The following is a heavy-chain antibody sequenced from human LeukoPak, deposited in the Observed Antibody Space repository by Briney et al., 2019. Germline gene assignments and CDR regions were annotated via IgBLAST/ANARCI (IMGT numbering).Heavy chain of an antibody. CDR2: IYYSGST. Sequence: PSETLSLTCAVSGGSISSGGYSWSWIRQPPGKGLEWIGYIYYSGSTYYNPSLKSRVTISVDTSKNQFSLKLRSVTAADTAVYYCARVTGYVIEDYFDYWGQGTLVTVSS. CDR1: GGSISSGGYS. CDR3: ARVTGYVIEDYFDY. J-gene: IGHJ4*02. D-gene: IGHD3-22*01. V-gene: IGHV4-30-4*07.